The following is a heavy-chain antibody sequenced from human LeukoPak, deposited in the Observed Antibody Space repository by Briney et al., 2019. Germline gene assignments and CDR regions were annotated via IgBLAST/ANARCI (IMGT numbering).Heavy chain of an antibody. CDR2: IYTSGST. V-gene: IGHV4-61*02. J-gene: IGHJ3*02. CDR1: GGSISSGSYY. Sequence: PSETLSLTCTVSGGSISSGSYYWSWIRQPAGKGPEWIGRIYTSGSTNYNPSHKGRVTISVDTSKNQFSLKLSSVTAADTAVYYCARQLKVGTFEAFDIWGQGTMVTVSS. D-gene: IGHD1-26*01. CDR3: ARQLKVGTFEAFDI.